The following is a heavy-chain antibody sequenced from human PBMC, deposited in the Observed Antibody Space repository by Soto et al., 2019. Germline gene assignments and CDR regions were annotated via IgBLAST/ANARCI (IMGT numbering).Heavy chain of an antibody. D-gene: IGHD3-3*01. V-gene: IGHV1-2*02. CDR3: ARGGGVGVAGSAAFDM. CDR1: GYPVTAYY. CDR2: INPATGAA. Sequence: QLHLVQSGAVVKKPGASVTVSCSASGYPVTAYYMHWVRQAPGRGLEWMGGINPATGAAKDTQTFQGRVPQARATSTGTVFMGPRCLTSEGTAVFYCARGGGVGVAGSAAFDMWGQGTVVTVSS. J-gene: IGHJ3*02.